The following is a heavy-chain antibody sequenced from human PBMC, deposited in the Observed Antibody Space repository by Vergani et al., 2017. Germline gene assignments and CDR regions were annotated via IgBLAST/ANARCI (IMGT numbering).Heavy chain of an antibody. Sequence: QVQLVQSGAEVKKPGSSVKVSCKASGGTFSSYTISWVRQAPGQGLEWMGRIIPILGIANYAQKLQGRVTMTTDTSTSTAYMELRSLRSDDTAVYYCARVRYSNYVSSDYWGQGTLVTVSS. D-gene: IGHD4-11*01. CDR3: ARVRYSNYVSSDY. J-gene: IGHJ4*02. CDR1: GGTFSSYT. V-gene: IGHV1-69*02. CDR2: IIPILGIA.